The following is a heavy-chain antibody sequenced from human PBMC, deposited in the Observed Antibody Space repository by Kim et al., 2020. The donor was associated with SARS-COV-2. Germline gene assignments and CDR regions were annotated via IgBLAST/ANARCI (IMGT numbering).Heavy chain of an antibody. CDR3: ASGDWIYS. Sequence: GGSLRLSCVVSGFTFSSYDMYWVRQAPGKGLEWLAGIWQDGSKKFYADSVKGRFTISRDNSKNTLYLQIYSLRAEDTAVYHCASGDWIYSWGQGTLVTVS. CDR1: GFTFSSYD. CDR2: IWQDGSKK. V-gene: IGHV3-33*07. D-gene: IGHD3-16*01. J-gene: IGHJ5*01.